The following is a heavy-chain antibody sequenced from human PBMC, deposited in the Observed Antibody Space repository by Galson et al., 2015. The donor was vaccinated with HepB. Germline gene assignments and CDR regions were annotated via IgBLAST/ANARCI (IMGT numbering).Heavy chain of an antibody. CDR2: ISTYSGDT. J-gene: IGHJ6*04. CDR3: AGDVDYLLDV. V-gene: IGHV1-18*01. D-gene: IGHD3/OR15-3a*01. CDR1: GYTFSSHG. Sequence: SVKVSCKASGYTFSSHGLSWVRQAPGQGLEWMGWISTYSGDTHYAQKLQGRVTLTTDTSTSTVYMEMGSLTSDDTAVYYCAGDVDYLLDVWGKGTTVTVSS.